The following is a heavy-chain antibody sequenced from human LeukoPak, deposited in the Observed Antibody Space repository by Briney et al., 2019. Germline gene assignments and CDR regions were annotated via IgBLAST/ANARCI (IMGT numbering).Heavy chain of an antibody. V-gene: IGHV2-5*02. CDR3: AHRQKYDSSGYSSWYFDY. CDR1: GFSLSTSGVG. J-gene: IGHJ4*02. Sequence: SGPTLVKPTQTLTLTCTFSGFSLSTSGVGVGWIRQPPGKALEWLALIYWDDDKRYSPSLKSRLTITKDTSKNQVVLTMTNMDPVDTVIYYCAHRQKYDSSGYSSWYFDYWGQGTLVTVSS. D-gene: IGHD3-22*01. CDR2: IYWDDDK.